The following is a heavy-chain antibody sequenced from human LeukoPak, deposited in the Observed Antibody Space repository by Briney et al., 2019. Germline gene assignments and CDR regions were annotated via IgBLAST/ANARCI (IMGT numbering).Heavy chain of an antibody. J-gene: IGHJ3*02. CDR1: GGTFSSYA. V-gene: IGHV1-69*13. D-gene: IGHD2-2*01. CDR3: ARCGDIVVVPAALDAFDI. Sequence: GASVKVSCTASGGTFSSYAISWVRQAPGQGLEWMGGIIPIFGTANYAQKFQGRVTITADESTSTAYMELSSLRSEDTAVYYCARCGDIVVVPAALDAFDIWGQGTMVTVSS. CDR2: IIPIFGTA.